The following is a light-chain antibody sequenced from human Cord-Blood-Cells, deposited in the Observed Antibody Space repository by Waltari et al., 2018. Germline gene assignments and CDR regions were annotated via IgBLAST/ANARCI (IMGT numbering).Light chain of an antibody. J-gene: IGLJ1*01. Sequence: QSAPTQTASVSGSPGQSLTISCTGTSSDVGSYNLASWSQQHPGKAPKLMIYEGSKRPSGVSNRFSGSKSGNTASLTISGLQAEDEADYYCCSYAGSSTYVFGTGTKVTVL. V-gene: IGLV2-23*01. CDR2: EGS. CDR3: CSYAGSSTYV. CDR1: SSDVGSYNL.